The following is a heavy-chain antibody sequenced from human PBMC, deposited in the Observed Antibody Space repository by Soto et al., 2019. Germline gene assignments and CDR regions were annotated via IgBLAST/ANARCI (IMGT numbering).Heavy chain of an antibody. V-gene: IGHV3-23*01. CDR1: EFTFRSYA. Sequence: GGSLRLSCAASEFTFRSYAMSWVRQAHGKGLEWVSAISGSGGSTYYADSVKGRFTISRDNSKNTLYLQMNSLRAEDTAVYYCAKDPGDCWSGYCDYWGQGTLVTVSS. D-gene: IGHD3-3*01. CDR3: AKDPGDCWSGYCDY. CDR2: ISGSGGST. J-gene: IGHJ4*02.